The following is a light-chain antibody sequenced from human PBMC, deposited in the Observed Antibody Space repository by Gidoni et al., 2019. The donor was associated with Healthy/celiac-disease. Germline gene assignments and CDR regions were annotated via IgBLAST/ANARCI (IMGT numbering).Light chain of an antibody. CDR3: QQYDNLPPSLS. CDR1: QDISNY. Sequence: DIQMTQSPSSLSASVGDRVTITCQASQDISNYLNCYQQKPGKAPKLLIYDASNLETGVPSRFSGSGSGTDFTFTISSLQPEDIATYYCQQYDNLPPSLSFGPGTKVDIK. J-gene: IGKJ3*01. V-gene: IGKV1-33*01. CDR2: DAS.